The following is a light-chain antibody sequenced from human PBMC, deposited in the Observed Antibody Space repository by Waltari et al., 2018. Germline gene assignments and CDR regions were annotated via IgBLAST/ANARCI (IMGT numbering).Light chain of an antibody. CDR2: GAS. CDR3: QHYLRLPVS. J-gene: IGKJ1*01. Sequence: EIVLTQSPGTLSLSPGERATLSCRASQSVGRTLAGYQQRPGQAPRLLISGASSRAADIPDRFAGSGSGTDFSLTINRLEPEDFAVYYCQHYLRLPVSFGQGTKVEIK. V-gene: IGKV3-20*01. CDR1: QSVGRT.